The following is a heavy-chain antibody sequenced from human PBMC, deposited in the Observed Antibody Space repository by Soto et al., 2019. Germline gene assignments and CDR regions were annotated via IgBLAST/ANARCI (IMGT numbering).Heavy chain of an antibody. D-gene: IGHD3-10*01. CDR2: ISYDGSDK. CDR3: TKGLIPMVRGVLEPPGY. Sequence: PGGSLRLSCAASGFTFSSYGMLWVRQAPGKGLEWVAVISYDGSDKYYADSVRGRFTISRDSSKKTLYLQMSSLRAEDTAMYYCTKGLIPMVRGVLEPPGYWGQGTLVTVSS. CDR1: GFTFSSYG. J-gene: IGHJ4*02. V-gene: IGHV3-30*18.